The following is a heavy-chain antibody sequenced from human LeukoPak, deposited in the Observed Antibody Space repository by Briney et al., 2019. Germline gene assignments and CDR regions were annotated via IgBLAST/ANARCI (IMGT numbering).Heavy chain of an antibody. Sequence: SETLSPTCTVSGGSISSYYWSWIRQPPGKGLEWIGYIYYSGSTNYNPSLKSRVTISVKTSKNQFSLKLRSVTAADTAVYYCARVTGYTIEDYFDYWGQGTLVTVSS. CDR3: ARVTGYTIEDYFDY. J-gene: IGHJ4*02. V-gene: IGHV4-59*01. CDR2: IYYSGST. CDR1: GGSISSYY. D-gene: IGHD3-9*01.